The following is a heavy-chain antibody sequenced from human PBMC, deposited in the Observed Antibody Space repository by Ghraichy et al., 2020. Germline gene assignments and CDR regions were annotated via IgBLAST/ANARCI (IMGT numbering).Heavy chain of an antibody. CDR3: ARIVVVPAAIEGLDP. CDR2: IYYSGST. CDR1: GGSISSYY. V-gene: IGHV4-59*01. J-gene: IGHJ5*02. Sequence: SETLSLTCTVSGGSISSYYWSWIRQPPGKGLEWIGYIYYSGSTNYNPSLKSRVTISVETSKNQFVLQLSSVTAADTAVYYCARIVVVPAAIEGLDPWGQGTLVTVSS. D-gene: IGHD2-2*02.